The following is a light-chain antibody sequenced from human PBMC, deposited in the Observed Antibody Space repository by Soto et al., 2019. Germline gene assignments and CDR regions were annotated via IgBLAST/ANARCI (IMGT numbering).Light chain of an antibody. J-gene: IGLJ1*01. Sequence: QSVLTQPPSASGTPGQRVTISCSGTSSNIGSNYGYWYQQLPGTAPKLLIYRNNQRPSGVPDRFSGSKSGTSASLAISGLRSEDEADYYCAAWDDSLSEVFGTGTKVTVL. V-gene: IGLV1-47*01. CDR2: RNN. CDR1: SSNIGSNY. CDR3: AAWDDSLSEV.